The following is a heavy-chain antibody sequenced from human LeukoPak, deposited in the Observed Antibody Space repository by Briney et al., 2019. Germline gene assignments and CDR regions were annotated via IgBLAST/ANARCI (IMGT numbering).Heavy chain of an antibody. D-gene: IGHD2-2*01. CDR2: ISGSGGST. CDR1: GFTFSSYA. Sequence: GASLRLSCAASGFTFSSYAMSWVRQAPGKGLEWVSAISGSGGSTYYADSVKGRFTISRDNSKNTLYLQMNSLRAEDTAVYYCAKGGYCSSTSCDGVYYYYYGMDVWGKGTTVTVSS. J-gene: IGHJ6*04. CDR3: AKGGYCSSTSCDGVYYYYYGMDV. V-gene: IGHV3-23*01.